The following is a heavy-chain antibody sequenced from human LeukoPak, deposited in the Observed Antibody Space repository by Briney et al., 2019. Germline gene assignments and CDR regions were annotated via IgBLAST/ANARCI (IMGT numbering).Heavy chain of an antibody. V-gene: IGHV4-59*01. J-gene: IGHJ4*02. CDR2: IYYSGST. Sequence: PSETLSLTCTVSGGSISSYYWSWIRQPPGKGLEWIGYIYYSGSTNYNPSLKSRVTISVDTSKNQFSLKLSSVTAADTAVYYCARDRVVGATTGSFDYWGQGTLVTVSS. D-gene: IGHD1-26*01. CDR1: GGSISSYY. CDR3: ARDRVVGATTGSFDY.